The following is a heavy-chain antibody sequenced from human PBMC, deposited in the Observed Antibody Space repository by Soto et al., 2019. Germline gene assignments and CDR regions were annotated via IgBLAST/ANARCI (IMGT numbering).Heavy chain of an antibody. D-gene: IGHD6-13*01. Sequence: QVQLVQSGAEVKKPGSSVKVSCKASGGTFSSYAISWVRQAPGQGLEWMGGIIPIFGTANYAQKFQGRVTITADESTSTAYIELSSLRSEDTAVYYCVRDPLVSRQQLAYYFDYWGQGTLVTVSS. J-gene: IGHJ4*02. CDR2: IIPIFGTA. CDR3: VRDPLVSRQQLAYYFDY. V-gene: IGHV1-69*01. CDR1: GGTFSSYA.